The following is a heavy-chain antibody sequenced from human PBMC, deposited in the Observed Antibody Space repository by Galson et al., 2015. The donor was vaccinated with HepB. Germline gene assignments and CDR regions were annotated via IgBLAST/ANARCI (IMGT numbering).Heavy chain of an antibody. D-gene: IGHD6-13*01. CDR3: AGLAAAGTGSWFDP. CDR2: IIPIFGTA. J-gene: IGHJ5*02. V-gene: IGHV1-69*06. CDR1: GGTFSSYA. Sequence: SVKVSCKASGGTFSSYAISWVRQAPGQGLEWMGGIIPIFGTANYAQKFQGRVTITADKSTSTAYMELSSLRSEDTAVYYCAGLAAAGTGSWFDPWGQGTLVTVSS.